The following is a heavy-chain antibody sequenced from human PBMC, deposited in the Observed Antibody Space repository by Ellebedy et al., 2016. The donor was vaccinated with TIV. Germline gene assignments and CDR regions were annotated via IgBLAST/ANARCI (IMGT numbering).Heavy chain of an antibody. V-gene: IGHV4-4*07. J-gene: IGHJ6*03. Sequence: GSLRLXXTVSGGSITDFYWSWIRQSAGKGLEWIGRLYTSGTTIYNLSLKSRVTMSAVTSKNQISLTLDSVIAADTAVYYCARDCSTTDCYNGYDYLDVWGTGTTVTVSS. CDR2: LYTSGTT. CDR3: ARDCSTTDCYNGYDYLDV. CDR1: GGSITDFY. D-gene: IGHD2-2*02.